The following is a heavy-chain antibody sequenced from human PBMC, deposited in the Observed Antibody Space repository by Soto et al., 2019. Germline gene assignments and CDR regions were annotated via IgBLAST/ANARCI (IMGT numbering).Heavy chain of an antibody. CDR1: GYTFTSYD. D-gene: IGHD3-22*01. Sequence: GASVKVSCKASGYTFTSYDINWVRQATGQGLEWMGGFDPEDGETIYAQKFQGRVTMTEDTSTDTAYMELSSLRSEDTAVYYCATGPRGYYYDSSGYSRSWDDAFDIWGQGTMVTVSS. CDR3: ATGPRGYYYDSSGYSRSWDDAFDI. CDR2: FDPEDGET. J-gene: IGHJ3*02. V-gene: IGHV1-24*01.